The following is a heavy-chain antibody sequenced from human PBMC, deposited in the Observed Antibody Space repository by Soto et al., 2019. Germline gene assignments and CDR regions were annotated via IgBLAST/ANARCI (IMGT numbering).Heavy chain of an antibody. CDR1: GFTFSSYG. Sequence: ESGGGVVQPGRSLRLSCAASGFTFSSYGMHWVRQAPGKGLEWVAVISYDGSNKYYADSVKGRFTISRDNSKNTLYLQMNSLRAEDTAVYYCAKGGRWLQKDYYYYGMDVWGQGTTVTVSS. V-gene: IGHV3-30*18. CDR3: AKGGRWLQKDYYYYGMDV. D-gene: IGHD3-16*01. J-gene: IGHJ6*02. CDR2: ISYDGSNK.